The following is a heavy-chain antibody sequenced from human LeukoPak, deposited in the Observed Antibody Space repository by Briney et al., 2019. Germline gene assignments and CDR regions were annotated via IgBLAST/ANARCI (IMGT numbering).Heavy chain of an antibody. D-gene: IGHD3-3*01. J-gene: IGHJ3*02. V-gene: IGHV3-7*01. CDR3: ARGSRLGVVERDAFDI. CDR1: GFTFNNYW. CDR2: IKPDGSQK. Sequence: AGGSLRLSCVASGFTFNNYWMDWVRKAPGQGLEWVASIKPDGSQKDYVDSVKGRCTTSRDNGKNSLYLQMNSLRAEDTAVYFCARGSRLGVVERDAFDIWGQGTMVTVSS.